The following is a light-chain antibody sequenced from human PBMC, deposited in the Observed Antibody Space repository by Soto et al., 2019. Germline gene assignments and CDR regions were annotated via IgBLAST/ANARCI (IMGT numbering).Light chain of an antibody. CDR3: SSYTSSSTLV. CDR1: SSDVGGYDY. CDR2: DVS. Sequence: QSALTQPASVSGSPRQSITISCTGTSSDVGGYDYVSWYQQHPGKAPKLMIYDVSNRPSGVSNRFSGSKSGNMASLTISGLQAEDEADYYCSSYTSSSTLVFGGGTKVTVL. V-gene: IGLV2-14*01. J-gene: IGLJ2*01.